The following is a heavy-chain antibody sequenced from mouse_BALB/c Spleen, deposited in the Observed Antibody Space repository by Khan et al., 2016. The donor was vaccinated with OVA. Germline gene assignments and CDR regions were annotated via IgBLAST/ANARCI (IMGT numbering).Heavy chain of an antibody. D-gene: IGHD4-1*01. CDR2: IYPGSNNT. CDR1: GYTFTDYN. V-gene: IGHV1-76*01. Sequence: QVQLKQSGAELARPGASVKLSCKASGYTFTDYNINWVKQSTGQGLEWIGEIYPGSNNTYYNEKFKGKATLTADKSSSTAYMQLSSLKSEDSAVYFCARDWGALLAYWGQGTLVTVSA. CDR3: ARDWGALLAY. J-gene: IGHJ3*01.